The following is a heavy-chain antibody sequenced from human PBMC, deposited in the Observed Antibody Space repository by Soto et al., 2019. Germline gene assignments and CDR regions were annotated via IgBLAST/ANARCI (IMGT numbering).Heavy chain of an antibody. CDR2: ISGSGGST. V-gene: IGHV3-23*01. Sequence: GGSLRLSCAASGFTFSSYAMSWVRQAPGKGLEWVSAISGSGGSTYYADSVKGRFTISRDNSKNTLCLQMNSLRAEDTAVYYCAKDSGLRYFDWLPSYYWGQGTLVTVSS. J-gene: IGHJ4*02. D-gene: IGHD3-9*01. CDR1: GFTFSSYA. CDR3: AKDSGLRYFDWLPSYY.